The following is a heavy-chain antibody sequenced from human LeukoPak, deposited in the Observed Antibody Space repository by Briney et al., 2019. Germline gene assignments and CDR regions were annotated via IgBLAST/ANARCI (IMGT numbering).Heavy chain of an antibody. CDR2: ISAYNGYT. D-gene: IGHD1/OR15-1a*01. J-gene: IGHJ4*02. CDR3: ARVGTGTRSLDS. V-gene: IGHV1-18*01. Sequence: ASVKVSCKTSGYTFTTYDINWVRQAPGQGLEWMGRISAYNGYTNYGQKLQGRVTMTTDTSTNTAYMELRSLRSDDTAVYYCARVGTGTRSLDSWGQGTLVTVSP. CDR1: GYTFTTYD.